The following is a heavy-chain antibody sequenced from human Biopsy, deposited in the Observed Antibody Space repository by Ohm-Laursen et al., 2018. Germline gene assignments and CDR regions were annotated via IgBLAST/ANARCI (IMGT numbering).Heavy chain of an antibody. CDR3: ARAERFLECFDI. V-gene: IGHV1-2*02. J-gene: IGHJ3*02. CDR1: GYTFTDYF. D-gene: IGHD3-3*01. Sequence: AASVKVSCNASGYTFTDYFLHWVRQAPGQGPEWMGWISPSSGGTNYAQKFQGRVTMIRDTSATTGYMELSSLRSEDTAVYYCARAERFLECFDIWGQGTMVTVSS. CDR2: ISPSSGGT.